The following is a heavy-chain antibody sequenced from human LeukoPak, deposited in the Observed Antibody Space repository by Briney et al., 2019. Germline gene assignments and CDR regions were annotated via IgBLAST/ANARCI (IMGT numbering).Heavy chain of an antibody. CDR3: ARDGSGSRRGLDYYYYGMDV. V-gene: IGHV1-69*06. Sequence: SVKVSCKASGGTFTSYAISWVRQAPGQGLEWMGGIIPIFGTANYAQKFQGRVTITADKSTSTAYMELSSLRSEDTAVYYCARDGSGSRRGLDYYYYGMDVWGKGTTVTVSS. D-gene: IGHD3-10*01. CDR1: GGTFTSYA. CDR2: IIPIFGTA. J-gene: IGHJ6*04.